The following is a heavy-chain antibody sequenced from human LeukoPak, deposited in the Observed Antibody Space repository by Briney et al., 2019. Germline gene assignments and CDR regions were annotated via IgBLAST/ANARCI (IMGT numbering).Heavy chain of an antibody. CDR1: GGSIRGYY. D-gene: IGHD3-22*01. Sequence: SETLSLTCTVSGGSIRGYYWSWIRQPPGKGLEWSGYIYYSGSTKYNPSLKSRVTMSVDTSRNQFSLKLSSVTAADTAVYYCARGGLENGYHSNDGFDIWGQGTMVTVSS. CDR3: ARGGLENGYHSNDGFDI. V-gene: IGHV4-59*01. CDR2: IYYSGST. J-gene: IGHJ3*02.